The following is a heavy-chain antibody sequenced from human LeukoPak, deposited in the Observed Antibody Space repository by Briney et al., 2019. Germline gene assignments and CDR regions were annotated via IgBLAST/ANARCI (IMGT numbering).Heavy chain of an antibody. V-gene: IGHV4-30-4*01. D-gene: IGHD2-21*02. CDR1: GGSISSGDYY. CDR3: ARAAPCGGDCYTFDY. J-gene: IGHJ4*02. CDR2: IYYSGST. Sequence: SETLSLTCTVSGGSISSGDYYWSWIRQPPGKGLEWIGYIYYSGSTYYNPSLKSRVTISVDTSKNQFSLKLSSVTAADTAVYYCARAAPCGGDCYTFDYWGQGTLVTVSS.